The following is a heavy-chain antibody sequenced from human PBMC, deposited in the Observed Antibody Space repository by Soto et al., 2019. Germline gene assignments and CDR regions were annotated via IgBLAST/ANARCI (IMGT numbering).Heavy chain of an antibody. CDR2: IIPIFGTA. V-gene: IGHV1-69*13. Sequence: SVKVSCKASGGTFSSYAISWVRQAPGQGLEWMGGIIPIFGTANYAQKFQGRVTITADESTSTAYMELSSLRSEDTAVYYCARSDIVVVPAASARYYYGMDVWGQGTTVT. CDR1: GGTFSSYA. D-gene: IGHD2-2*01. CDR3: ARSDIVVVPAASARYYYGMDV. J-gene: IGHJ6*02.